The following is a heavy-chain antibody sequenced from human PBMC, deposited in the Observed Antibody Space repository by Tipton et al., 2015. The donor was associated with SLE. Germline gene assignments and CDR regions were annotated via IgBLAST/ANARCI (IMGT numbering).Heavy chain of an antibody. CDR1: GFTFSSYA. J-gene: IGHJ3*02. V-gene: IGHV3-23*01. CDR2: ISGSGGST. D-gene: IGHD6-19*01. Sequence: SLRLSCAASGFTFSSYAMSWVRQAPGKGLEWVSAISGSGGSTYYADSVKGRFTISRDNSKNTLYLQMNSLRAEDTAVYYCAKGGVKQWLLRGSDAFDIWGQGTLVTVSS. CDR3: AKGGVKQWLLRGSDAFDI.